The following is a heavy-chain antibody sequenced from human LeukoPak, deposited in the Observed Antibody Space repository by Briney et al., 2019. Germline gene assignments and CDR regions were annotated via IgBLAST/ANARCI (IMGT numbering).Heavy chain of an antibody. CDR2: INQDGSVQ. J-gene: IGHJ6*02. V-gene: IGHV3-7*03. CDR1: GFAFSAYW. Sequence: PGRSLRLSCAASGFAFSAYWMTWVRQAPGKGLEWVANINQDGSVQYYVDSVKGRFTISRDNAKTSLFLQMNSLRAEDTAVYYCAKDGGSYYYYYGMDVWGQGTTVTVSS. CDR3: AKDGGSYYYYYGMDV. D-gene: IGHD1-26*01.